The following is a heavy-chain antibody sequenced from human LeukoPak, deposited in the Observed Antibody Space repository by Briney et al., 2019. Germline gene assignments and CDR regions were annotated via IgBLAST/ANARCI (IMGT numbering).Heavy chain of an antibody. V-gene: IGHV4-39*07. CDR2: IYYSGST. D-gene: IGHD1-26*01. Sequence: PSETLSLTCTVSGGSITSNSYYWGWIRQPPGNGLEWIGSIYYSGSTYYNPSLKSRVTISVDTSKNQFSLKLSSVTAADTAVYYCARSWELLLPDYWGQGTLVTVSS. CDR1: GGSITSNSYY. J-gene: IGHJ4*02. CDR3: ARSWELLLPDY.